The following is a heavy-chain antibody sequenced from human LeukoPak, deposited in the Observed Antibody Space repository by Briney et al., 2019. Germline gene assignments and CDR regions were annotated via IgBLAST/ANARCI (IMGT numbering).Heavy chain of an antibody. Sequence: SVKVSCKASGGTFSSYTISWVRQAPGQGLEWMGRIIPILGIANYAQKFQGRVTITADKSKSTAYMELSSLRSEDTAVYYCAMSSGYCSSTSCSRRAEYFQHWGQGTLVTVSS. CDR2: IIPILGIA. J-gene: IGHJ1*01. CDR3: AMSSGYCSSTSCSRRAEYFQH. D-gene: IGHD2-2*01. V-gene: IGHV1-69*02. CDR1: GGTFSSYT.